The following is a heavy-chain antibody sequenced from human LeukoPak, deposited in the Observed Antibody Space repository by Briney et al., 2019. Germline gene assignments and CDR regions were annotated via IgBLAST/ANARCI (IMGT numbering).Heavy chain of an antibody. CDR2: ISYDGSNK. Sequence: PGGSLRLSCAASGFTFSSYAMHWVRQAPGKGLEWVAVISYDGSNKYYADSVKGRFTISRDNSKNTLYLQMNSLRAGDTAVYYCARDPGIVGATDWFDPWGQGTLVTVSS. CDR1: GFTFSSYA. D-gene: IGHD1-26*01. J-gene: IGHJ5*02. CDR3: ARDPGIVGATDWFDP. V-gene: IGHV3-30-3*01.